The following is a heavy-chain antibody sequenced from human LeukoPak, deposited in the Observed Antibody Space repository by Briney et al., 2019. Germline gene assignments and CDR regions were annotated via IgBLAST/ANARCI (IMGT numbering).Heavy chain of an antibody. Sequence: SETPSLTCTVSGDSIISSRYNWGWIRQPPGKCLERLVTIYYSGTTYYNPSLQSRVSISVDASKNEFSLKVHSVTAADTAVYYCARLPTGFPNWFGPWGQGTRVTVSS. D-gene: IGHD2-8*02. CDR3: ARLPTGFPNWFGP. V-gene: IGHV4-39*01. J-gene: IGHJ5*02. CDR2: IYYSGTT. CDR1: GDSIISSRYN.